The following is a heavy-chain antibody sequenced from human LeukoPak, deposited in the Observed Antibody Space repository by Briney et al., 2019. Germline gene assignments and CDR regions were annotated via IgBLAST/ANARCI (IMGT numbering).Heavy chain of an antibody. CDR2: IYYSGST. J-gene: IGHJ6*03. CDR1: GGSVSSSTYY. Sequence: SETLSLTCTVSGGSVSSSTYYWGWIRQPPGKELEWIGTIYYSGSTYYNPSLKSRVTISVDTSKNQFSLKLSSVTAADTAVYFCARAVSGRYSSSSWYMDVWGKGTTVTVSS. D-gene: IGHD6-13*01. CDR3: ARAVSGRYSSSSWYMDV. V-gene: IGHV4-39*07.